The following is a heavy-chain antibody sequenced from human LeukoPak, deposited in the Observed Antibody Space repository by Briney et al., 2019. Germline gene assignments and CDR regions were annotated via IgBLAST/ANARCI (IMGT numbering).Heavy chain of an antibody. CDR2: ISWNSDTR. D-gene: IGHD5-18*01. CDR3: AKGLRGYSYGYDY. Sequence: SGGSLRLSCAVSGFTFDDYAMHWVRQVPGKGLEWVAGISWNSDTRGYADSVKGRFTISRDNAKKSLYLQMNSLRAEDTALYYCAKGLRGYSYGYDYWGQGTLVTVSS. V-gene: IGHV3-9*01. CDR1: GFTFDDYA. J-gene: IGHJ4*02.